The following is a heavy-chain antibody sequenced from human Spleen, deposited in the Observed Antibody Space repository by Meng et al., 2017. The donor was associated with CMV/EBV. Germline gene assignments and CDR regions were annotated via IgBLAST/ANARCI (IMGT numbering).Heavy chain of an antibody. D-gene: IGHD5-12*01. Sequence: SETLSLTCTVSGGSITNFYWNWIRQSPGKGLEWIGNVNYSGSTKYNPALKSRVIISVDTSKNQFSLNLNSVTAADTAVYYCARVRGSRRAGGGGTLIDSVVDKLATKGYYFDYWGQGTLVTVSS. CDR1: GGSITNFY. V-gene: IGHV4-59*01. CDR3: ARVRGSRRAGGGGTLIDSVVDKLATKGYYFDY. J-gene: IGHJ4*02. CDR2: VNYSGST.